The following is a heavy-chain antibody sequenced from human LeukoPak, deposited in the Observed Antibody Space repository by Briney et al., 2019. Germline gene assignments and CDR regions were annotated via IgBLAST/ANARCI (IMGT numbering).Heavy chain of an antibody. V-gene: IGHV1-8*01. Sequence: ASVKVSCKASGYTFTSYDINWVRQATGQGLEWMGWMNPNSGNTGYAQKFQGRVTMTRNTSISTAYMELSSLRSEDTAAYYCARGESGSYFHYYYGMDVWGQGTTVTVSS. D-gene: IGHD1-26*01. CDR1: GYTFTSYD. J-gene: IGHJ6*02. CDR2: MNPNSGNT. CDR3: ARGESGSYFHYYYGMDV.